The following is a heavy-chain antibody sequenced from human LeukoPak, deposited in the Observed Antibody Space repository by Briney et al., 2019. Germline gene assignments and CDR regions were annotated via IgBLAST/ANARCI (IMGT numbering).Heavy chain of an antibody. J-gene: IGHJ3*02. CDR1: GFTVSTNS. CDR3: AKDGPGDYDAFDI. Sequence: GGSLRLSCTVSGFTVSTNSMSWVRQAPGKGLEWVSAISGGGGSTYYADSVKGRFTISRDNSKNTLYLQMNSLRAEDTAVYYCAKDGPGDYDAFDIWGQGTMVTVSS. CDR2: ISGGGGST. V-gene: IGHV3-23*01. D-gene: IGHD4-17*01.